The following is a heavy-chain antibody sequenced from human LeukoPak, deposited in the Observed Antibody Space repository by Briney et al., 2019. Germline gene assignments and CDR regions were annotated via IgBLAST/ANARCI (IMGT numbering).Heavy chain of an antibody. D-gene: IGHD6-19*01. CDR3: ARLSGWYWGFDY. CDR2: IYYSGST. J-gene: IGHJ4*02. CDR1: GGSIRSSYYY. Sequence: SETLSLTCTVSGGSIRSSYYYWGWIRQPPGKGLEWIGSIYYSGSTYYNPSLKSRVTISVDTSKNQFSLKLSSVTAADTAVYYCARLSGWYWGFDYWGQGTLVTVSS. V-gene: IGHV4-39*01.